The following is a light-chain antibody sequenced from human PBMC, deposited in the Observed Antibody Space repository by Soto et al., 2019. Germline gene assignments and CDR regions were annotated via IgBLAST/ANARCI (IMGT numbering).Light chain of an antibody. J-gene: IGLJ1*01. CDR1: TNDVGAYNY. CDR2: DVA. CDR3: CSYAGGYTYL. V-gene: IGLV2-11*01. Sequence: QAVVTQEPSLTVSPGGTVTLTCGSSTGAVTNDVGAYNYVSWYQQHPGRPPKLMIYDVARWPSGVPDRFSGSKSGNTASLTISGLQAEDEADYFCCSYAGGYTYLFGTGTKVTV.